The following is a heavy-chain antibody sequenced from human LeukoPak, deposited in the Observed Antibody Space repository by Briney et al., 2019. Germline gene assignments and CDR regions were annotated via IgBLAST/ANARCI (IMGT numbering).Heavy chain of an antibody. CDR3: AVVEGQPNYYYYMDV. CDR2: INHSGST. Sequence: SGTLSLTCAVYGGSFSGYYWSWIRQPPGKGLEWIGEINHSGSTNYNPSLKSRVTISVDTSKNQFSLKLSSVTAADTAVYFCAVVEGQPNYYYYMDVWGKGTTVTVSS. J-gene: IGHJ6*03. CDR1: GGSFSGYY. D-gene: IGHD6-13*01. V-gene: IGHV4-34*01.